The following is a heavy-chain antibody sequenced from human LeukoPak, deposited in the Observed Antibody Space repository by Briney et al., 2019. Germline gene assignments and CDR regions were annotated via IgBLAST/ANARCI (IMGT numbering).Heavy chain of an antibody. V-gene: IGHV4-59*01. Sequence: SETLSLTCTVSGGSISGYFWNWLRQPPGKGLEWIGYIYYSGSTNYNPSLKSRVTISVDTSKNQFSLKLTSVTAADTAAYYCARGYCSAGICWTFDPWGQGTLVTVSS. D-gene: IGHD2-15*01. CDR3: ARGYCSAGICWTFDP. CDR2: IYYSGST. CDR1: GGSISGYF. J-gene: IGHJ5*02.